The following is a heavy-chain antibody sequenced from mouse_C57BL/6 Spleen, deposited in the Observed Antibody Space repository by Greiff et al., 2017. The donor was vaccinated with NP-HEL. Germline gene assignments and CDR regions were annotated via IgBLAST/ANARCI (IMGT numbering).Heavy chain of an antibody. D-gene: IGHD2-3*01. CDR2: IYPGDGDT. J-gene: IGHJ2*01. CDR1: GYAFSSSW. V-gene: IGHV1-82*01. CDR3: ARRWLRNFDY. Sequence: VQLQQSGPELVKPGASVKISCKASGYAFSSSWMNWVKQRPGKGLEWIGRIYPGDGDTNYNGKFKGKATLTADKSSSTAYMQLSSLTSEDSAVYFCARRWLRNFDYWGKGTTLTVSS.